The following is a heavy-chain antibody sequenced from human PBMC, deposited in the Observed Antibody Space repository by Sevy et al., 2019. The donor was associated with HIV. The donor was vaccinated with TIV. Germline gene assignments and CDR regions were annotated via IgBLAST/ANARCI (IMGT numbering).Heavy chain of an antibody. Sequence: GGSLRLSCVASGFSLNNYWMNWVRQAPGKGLEWVANIKQDGSVKYYVDSVRGLFTISRDNARNLFFLQMSSLRVDDSVLYYCVKAIAKDGSFWCHGTLVTVSS. CDR3: VKAIAKDGSF. D-gene: IGHD6-13*01. CDR1: GFSLNNYW. CDR2: IKQDGSVK. J-gene: IGHJ4*01. V-gene: IGHV3-7*01.